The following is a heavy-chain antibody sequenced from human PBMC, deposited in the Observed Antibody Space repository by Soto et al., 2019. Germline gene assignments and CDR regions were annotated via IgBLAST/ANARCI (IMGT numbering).Heavy chain of an antibody. CDR2: MNPGSGDT. D-gene: IGHD5-18*01. Sequence: EASVKVSCKASGYTFTNNDVTWVRQATGQGLEWVGWMNPGSGDTGYAQKFQGRVTMTRNISIATAYMELSSLRSEDTAIYYCARMASFGSLNWFDPWGQGTLVTVSS. CDR1: GYTFTNND. J-gene: IGHJ5*02. V-gene: IGHV1-8*01. CDR3: ARMASFGSLNWFDP.